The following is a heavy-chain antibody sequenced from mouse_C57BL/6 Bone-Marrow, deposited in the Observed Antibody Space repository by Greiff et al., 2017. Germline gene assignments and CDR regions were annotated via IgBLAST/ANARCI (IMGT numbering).Heavy chain of an antibody. CDR2: IWSGGST. D-gene: IGHD2-4*01. J-gene: IGHJ3*01. V-gene: IGHV2-2*01. CDR1: GFSLTSYG. CDR3: AREEAYYDEDWFAY. Sequence: VQRVESGPGLVQPSQSLSITCTVSGFSLTSYGVHWVRQSPGKGLEWLGVIWSGGSTDYNAAFISRLSISKDNSKSQVFFKMNSLQADDTAIYYCAREEAYYDEDWFAYWGQRTLVTVSA.